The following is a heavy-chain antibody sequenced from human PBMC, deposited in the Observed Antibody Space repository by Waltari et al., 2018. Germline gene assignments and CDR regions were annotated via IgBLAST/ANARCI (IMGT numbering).Heavy chain of an antibody. J-gene: IGHJ5*01. D-gene: IGHD2-15*01. CDR1: GGSTRSGYW. V-gene: IGHV4-4*02. CDR3: ASDRGRGLILDS. Sequence: QVQLQESGPGLVKPSGTLSLTCAVSGGSTRSGYWWSWVHQPPGKGLEWIGQTHHSGRNNYNPSLESRVTISVDTSNNQFSLKLSSATAADMAIYYCASDRGRGLILDSWGLGTMVTVSP. CDR2: THHSGRN.